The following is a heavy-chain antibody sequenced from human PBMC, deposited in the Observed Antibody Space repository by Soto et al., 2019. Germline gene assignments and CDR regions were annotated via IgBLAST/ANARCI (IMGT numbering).Heavy chain of an antibody. CDR2: IGPDGSDK. CDR3: AKKGYAGKWYYYDY. CDR1: GFTFSSYW. Sequence: GGSLRLSCAASGFTFSSYWMRWVRQAPGKGLEWVASIGPDGSDKYYVDSVRGRFTISRDNAKNSLFLQMNSLRADDTAVYYCAKKGYAGKWYYYDYWGHGTRVTVSS. D-gene: IGHD5-12*01. V-gene: IGHV3-7*05. J-gene: IGHJ4*01.